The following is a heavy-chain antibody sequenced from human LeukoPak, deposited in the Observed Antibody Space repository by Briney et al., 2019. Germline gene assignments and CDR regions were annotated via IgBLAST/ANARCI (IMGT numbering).Heavy chain of an antibody. Sequence: SETLSLTCTVSGGTITTYYYNWIRQPPGQGLEWIGYIYYGGSTSYNPSLKSRVTMSVDTSKKQISLKLNSVTAADTAVFYCARQAALNYYYYMDVWGLGTTVTVSS. CDR2: IYYGGST. CDR1: GGTITTYY. CDR3: ARQAALNYYYYMDV. V-gene: IGHV4-59*01. D-gene: IGHD6-25*01. J-gene: IGHJ6*03.